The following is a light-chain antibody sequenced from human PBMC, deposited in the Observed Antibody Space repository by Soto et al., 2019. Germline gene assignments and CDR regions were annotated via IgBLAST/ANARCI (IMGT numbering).Light chain of an antibody. Sequence: QSGLTQPPSASGSPGQSVAISCTGTTSDIGGYDFVSWYQQHPGKVPKLLIYEVNKRPSGVPDRFSGSKSGNTASLTVSGLQAEDDYCSSHGGSSPYVFGSGTKLTVL. V-gene: IGLV2-8*01. CDR2: EVN. CDR3: SSHGGSSPYV. CDR1: TSDIGGYDF. J-gene: IGLJ1*01.